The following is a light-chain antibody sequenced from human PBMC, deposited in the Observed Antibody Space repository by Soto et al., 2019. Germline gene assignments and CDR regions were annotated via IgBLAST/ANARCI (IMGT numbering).Light chain of an antibody. CDR2: DVS. Sequence: QSALTQPASVSGSPGQSITISCTGTSSDVGGYNYVSWYQQHPGKAPKLMIYDVSNRPSGVSNRFSGSKSGNTASLTISGLQAEDEADYYCSSYTSSSTLYVFGTGTKVIFL. J-gene: IGLJ1*01. V-gene: IGLV2-14*01. CDR1: SSDVGGYNY. CDR3: SSYTSSSTLYV.